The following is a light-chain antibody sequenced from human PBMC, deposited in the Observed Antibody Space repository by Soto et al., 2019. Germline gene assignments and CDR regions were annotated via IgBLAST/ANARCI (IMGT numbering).Light chain of an antibody. J-gene: IGLJ3*02. CDR3: QSYDSSLSGWV. CDR2: GNS. CDR1: SSNIGAGYD. Sequence: QSVLTQPPSVSGAPGQRVTISCTRSSSNIGAGYDVHWYQQLPGTAPKLLIYGNSNRPSGVPDRFSSSKSGTSASLAITGLQAEDEAEYYRQSYDSSLSGWVFGGGTQLTV. V-gene: IGLV1-40*01.